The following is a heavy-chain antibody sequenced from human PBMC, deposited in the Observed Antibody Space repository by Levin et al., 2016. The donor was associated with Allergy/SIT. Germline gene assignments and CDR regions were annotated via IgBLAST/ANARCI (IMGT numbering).Heavy chain of an antibody. D-gene: IGHD3-3*01. Sequence: VRQAPGKGLEWVSVIYSGGSTYYADSVKGRFTISRDNSKNTLYLQMNSLRAEDTAVYYCATPFITIFGVGSVDYWGQGTLVTVSS. V-gene: IGHV3-66*02. J-gene: IGHJ4*02. CDR2: IYSGGST. CDR3: ATPFITIFGVGSVDY.